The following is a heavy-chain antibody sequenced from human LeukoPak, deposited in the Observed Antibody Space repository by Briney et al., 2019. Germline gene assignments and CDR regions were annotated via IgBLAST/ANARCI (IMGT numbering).Heavy chain of an antibody. J-gene: IGHJ4*02. Sequence: GGSLRLSCAASGFTFDDYAMHWVRQAPGKGLEWVSGISWNSGSIGYADSVKGRFTISRDNAKNSLYLQMNSLRPEDTALYYRAKDVEYDSSHFDFWGPGTLVTVSS. D-gene: IGHD6-6*01. V-gene: IGHV3-9*01. CDR3: AKDVEYDSSHFDF. CDR2: ISWNSGSI. CDR1: GFTFDDYA.